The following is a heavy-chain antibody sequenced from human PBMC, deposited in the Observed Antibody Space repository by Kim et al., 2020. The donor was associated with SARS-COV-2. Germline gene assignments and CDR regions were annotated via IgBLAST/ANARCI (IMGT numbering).Heavy chain of an antibody. D-gene: IGHD2-8*02. V-gene: IGHV1-3*01. CDR3: ARVSCTGGVCYTNKALSYYYMDV. J-gene: IGHJ6*03. CDR1: GYTFTSYA. CDR2: INAGNGNT. Sequence: ASVKVSCKASGYTFTSYAMHWVRQAPGQRLEWMGWINAGNGNTKYSQKFQGRVTITRDTSASTAYMELSSLRSEDTAVYYCARVSCTGGVCYTNKALSYYYMDVWGKGTTVTVSS.